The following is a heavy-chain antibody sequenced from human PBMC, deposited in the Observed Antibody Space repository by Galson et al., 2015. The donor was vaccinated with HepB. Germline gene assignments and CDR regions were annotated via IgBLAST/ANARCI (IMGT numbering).Heavy chain of an antibody. CDR1: GYTFTSYG. CDR2: ISPYNGNT. V-gene: IGHV1-18*04. CDR3: ARGSAFDF. J-gene: IGHJ3*01. Sequence: SVKVSCKASGYTFTSYGVAWVRQAPGQGLEWMGWISPYNGNTNYAQNLQGRVSVTTDTFTTTAYMELRSLRFDDTAMYYCARGSAFDFWGQGTFVTVSS.